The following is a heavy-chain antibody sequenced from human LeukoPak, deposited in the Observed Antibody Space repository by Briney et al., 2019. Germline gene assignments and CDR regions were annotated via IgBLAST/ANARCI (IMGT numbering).Heavy chain of an antibody. CDR1: GFIFSSYT. CDR2: ISSSSSYI. V-gene: IGHV3-21*01. CDR3: ARDRYCTTTRCSDY. D-gene: IGHD2-2*01. Sequence: PGGSLRLSCAASGFIFSSYTMNWVRQAPGKGLEWVSSISSSSSYIYYADSVKGRFTISRDNAKNSLYLQMNSLRAEDTAVYYCARDRYCTTTRCSDYWGQGTLVTVSS. J-gene: IGHJ4*02.